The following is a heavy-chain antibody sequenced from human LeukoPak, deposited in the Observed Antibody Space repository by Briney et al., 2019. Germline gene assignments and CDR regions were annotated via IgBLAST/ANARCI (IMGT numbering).Heavy chain of an antibody. CDR2: IYSGGST. Sequence: GGSLRLSCAASGFTVSSNYMSWVRQAPGKGLEWVSVIYSGGSTYYADSVKGRFTISRDNSKNTLYLQMNSLRAEDTAVYYCARAPDGYGDYHDGYWGQGTLVTVSS. CDR3: ARAPDGYGDYHDGY. D-gene: IGHD4-17*01. CDR1: GFTVSSNY. J-gene: IGHJ4*02. V-gene: IGHV3-66*01.